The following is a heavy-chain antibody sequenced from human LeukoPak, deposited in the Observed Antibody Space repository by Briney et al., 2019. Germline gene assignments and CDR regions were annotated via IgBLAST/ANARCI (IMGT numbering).Heavy chain of an antibody. D-gene: IGHD2-8*01. CDR1: VFTFSSYW. V-gene: IGHV3-7*01. J-gene: IGHJ4*02. Sequence: PGGSLRLSCAASVFTFSSYWMSWVRQAPGKGLEWVANIKQDGSEKYYVDSVKGRFTISRDNAKNSLYLQVNSLRAEDTAVYYCARVYCTNGVCGAFDYWGQGTLVTVSS. CDR3: ARVYCTNGVCGAFDY. CDR2: IKQDGSEK.